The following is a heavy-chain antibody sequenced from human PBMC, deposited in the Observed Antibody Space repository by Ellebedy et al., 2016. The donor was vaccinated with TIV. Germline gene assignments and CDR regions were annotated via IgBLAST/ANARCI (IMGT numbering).Heavy chain of an antibody. CDR2: INPSGGST. J-gene: IGHJ4*02. V-gene: IGHV1-46*01. Sequence: ASVKVSCKASGYTFTSYYMHWARQAPGQGLEWMGIINPSGGSTSYAQKFQSRVTMTRDTSTSTVYMELSSLRSEDTAVYYCARDGILGATTAFNDYWGQGTLVTVSS. CDR3: ARDGILGATTAFNDY. D-gene: IGHD1-26*01. CDR1: GYTFTSYY.